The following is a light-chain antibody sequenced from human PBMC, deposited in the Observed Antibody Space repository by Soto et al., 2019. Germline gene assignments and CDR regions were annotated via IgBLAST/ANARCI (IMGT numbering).Light chain of an antibody. J-gene: IGLJ2*01. CDR1: SSDVGGYNY. Sequence: QSAPTQPASVSGSPGQSITISCTGTSSDVGGYNYVSWYQQHPGKAPKLMIYDVSNRPSGVSNRFSGSKSGNTASLTISGLQAEDEADYYCSSYTSSSTLVVFGGGTKFTVL. CDR2: DVS. CDR3: SSYTSSSTLVV. V-gene: IGLV2-14*01.